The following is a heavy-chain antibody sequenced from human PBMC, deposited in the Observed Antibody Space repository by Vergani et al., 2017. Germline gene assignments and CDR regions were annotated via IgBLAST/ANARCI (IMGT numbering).Heavy chain of an antibody. J-gene: IGHJ6*02. Sequence: EVQLVESGGGLVKPGGSLRLSCAASGFTFSNAWMSWVRQAPGKGLGWVGRIKSKTDGGTTDYAAPVKGRFTISRDESKNTLYLQMNSLKTEDTAVYYGTTDLRHSSGRGDVWGQGTTVTVSS. CDR2: IKSKTDGGTT. CDR3: TTDLRHSSGRGDV. D-gene: IGHD6-19*01. V-gene: IGHV3-15*01. CDR1: GFTFSNAW.